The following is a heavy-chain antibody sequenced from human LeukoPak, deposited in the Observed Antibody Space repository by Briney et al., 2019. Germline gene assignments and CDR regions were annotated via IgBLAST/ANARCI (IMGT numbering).Heavy chain of an antibody. CDR3: AKVRTIWFGGQRAFDI. V-gene: IGHV3-23*01. D-gene: IGHD3-10*01. CDR2: ISGSGGST. J-gene: IGHJ3*02. CDR1: GFTFSSYG. Sequence: GGSLRLSCAASGFTFSSYGMSWVRQAPGKGLEWVSAISGSGGSTYYADSVKGRFTISRDNSKNTLYLQMNSLRAEDTAVYYCAKVRTIWFGGQRAFDIWGQGTMVTVSS.